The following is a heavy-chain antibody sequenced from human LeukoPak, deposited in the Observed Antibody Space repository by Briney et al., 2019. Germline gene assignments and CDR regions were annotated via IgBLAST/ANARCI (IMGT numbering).Heavy chain of an antibody. D-gene: IGHD1-26*01. CDR2: IYYSGST. CDR1: GGSISPYY. V-gene: IGHV4-59*08. J-gene: IGHJ3*02. CDR3: ARHDPIVGTPDAFDI. Sequence: SETLSLTCTVSGGSISPYYWTWIRQPPGKGLEWIAYIYYSGSTDYNPSLKSRVTISLDTSKNQFSLKLSSVTAADTAVYYCARHDPIVGTPDAFDIWGQGTMVTVSS.